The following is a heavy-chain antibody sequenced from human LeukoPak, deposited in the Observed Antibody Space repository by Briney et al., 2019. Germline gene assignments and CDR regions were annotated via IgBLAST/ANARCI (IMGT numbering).Heavy chain of an antibody. V-gene: IGHV7-4-1*02. J-gene: IGHJ4*02. Sequence: ASVKVSCKASGYTFTSYAMNWVRQAPGQGLEWMGWINTNTGNPTYAQGFTGRFVFSLDTSVSTAYLQISSLKAEDTAVYYCARLRYYYDSSGYYSPDYWGQGTLVTVSS. D-gene: IGHD3-22*01. CDR1: GYTFTSYA. CDR3: ARLRYYYDSSGYYSPDY. CDR2: INTNTGNP.